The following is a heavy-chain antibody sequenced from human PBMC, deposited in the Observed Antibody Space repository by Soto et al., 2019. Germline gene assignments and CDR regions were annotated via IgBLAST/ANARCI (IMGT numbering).Heavy chain of an antibody. V-gene: IGHV3-53*01. J-gene: IGHJ4*02. CDR1: GFTVSRNY. Sequence: EVQLVESEGGLIQPGGSLRLSCAASGFTVSRNYMSWVRQAPGKGLEWVSVTYSGGTTYYADSVKGRFTISRDNSKNTLYLQVNSLRAEDTAVYYCARGPHYSNLDYWGQGTLVTVSS. CDR3: ARGPHYSNLDY. D-gene: IGHD4-4*01. CDR2: TYSGGTT.